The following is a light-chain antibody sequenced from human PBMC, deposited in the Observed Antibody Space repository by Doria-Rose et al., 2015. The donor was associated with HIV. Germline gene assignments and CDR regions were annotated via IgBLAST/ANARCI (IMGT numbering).Light chain of an antibody. CDR1: TSDIGNSNY. CDR2: DVA. CDR3: CSYVGVTTYVI. J-gene: IGLJ2*01. Sequence: PGQSISISCTGTTSDIGNSNYVSWYQQHPGKAPKLIIYDVAKRPSGVSNRFSGSKSGNTASLTVSGLQAEDEGDYYCCSYVGVTTYVIFGGGTKLTVL. V-gene: IGLV2-23*02.